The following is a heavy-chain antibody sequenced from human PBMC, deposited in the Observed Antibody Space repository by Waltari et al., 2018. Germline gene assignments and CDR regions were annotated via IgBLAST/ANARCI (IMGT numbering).Heavy chain of an antibody. J-gene: IGHJ4*02. CDR2: IYSGGST. Sequence: VQLVQSGAEVKKPGSSVKVSCKASGGTFSSYAISWVRQAPGQGLEWVSVIYSGGSTYYADSVKGRFTISRDNSKNTLYLQMNSLRAEDTAVYYCAKDLTRGGQGTLVTVSS. CDR3: AKDLTR. V-gene: IGHV3-23*03. D-gene: IGHD7-27*01. CDR1: GGTFSSYA.